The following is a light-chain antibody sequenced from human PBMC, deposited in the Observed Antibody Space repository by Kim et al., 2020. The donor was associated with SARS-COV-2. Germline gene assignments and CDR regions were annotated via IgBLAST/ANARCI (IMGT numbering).Light chain of an antibody. V-gene: IGKV1-39*01. J-gene: IGKJ3*01. Sequence: SLGDRVTITGRASQNISNYLNWYQKKPVKAPKLLIYAASNLQRGVPSRFSGRGSGTDFTLTIISLQPEDFATYYCQQSYTTPLFTFGPGTKVDIK. CDR3: QQSYTTPLFT. CDR2: AAS. CDR1: QNISNY.